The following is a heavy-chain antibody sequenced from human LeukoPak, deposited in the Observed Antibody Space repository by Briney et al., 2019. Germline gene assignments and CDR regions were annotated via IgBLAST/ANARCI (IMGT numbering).Heavy chain of an antibody. J-gene: IGHJ6*02. CDR1: GFTFSNAW. Sequence: GGSLRLSCTASGFTFSNAWMNWVRQAPGKGLEWVSSITSSSYIYYADSVRGRFTISRDNAKNSLYLQMHSLRAEDTALYYCARDRELRYCSSTTCYNYFAMDVWGQGTTVTVSS. D-gene: IGHD2-2*02. V-gene: IGHV3-69-1*01. CDR3: ARDRELRYCSSTTCYNYFAMDV. CDR2: ITSSSYI.